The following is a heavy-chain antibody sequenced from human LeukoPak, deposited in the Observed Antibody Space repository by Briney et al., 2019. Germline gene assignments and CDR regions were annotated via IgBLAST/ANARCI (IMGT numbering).Heavy chain of an antibody. D-gene: IGHD1-7*01. Sequence: SETLSLTCAVYGGSFSGYYWSWIRQPPGKGLEWIGEINHSGSTNYNPSLKSRVTISVDTSKNQFSLKLSSVTAADTAVYYCAREKPGTTGQNWYFDLWGRGTLVTVSS. CDR3: AREKPGTTGQNWYFDL. J-gene: IGHJ2*01. CDR2: INHSGST. CDR1: GGSFSGYY. V-gene: IGHV4-34*01.